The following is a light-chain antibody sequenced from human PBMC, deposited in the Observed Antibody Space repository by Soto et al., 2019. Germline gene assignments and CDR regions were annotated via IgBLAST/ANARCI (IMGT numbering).Light chain of an antibody. V-gene: IGKV3-20*01. Sequence: LPPAPCSLSLSPGERATLSFRASQSLSSNYLAWYQQKPGQAPRLLIYGASSRATGIPDRFSGSGSGTEFTLTISRLQPEDFAVYYCHQYDSSPRTFGQGTKVDIK. CDR2: GAS. CDR1: QSLSSNY. CDR3: HQYDSSPRT. J-gene: IGKJ1*01.